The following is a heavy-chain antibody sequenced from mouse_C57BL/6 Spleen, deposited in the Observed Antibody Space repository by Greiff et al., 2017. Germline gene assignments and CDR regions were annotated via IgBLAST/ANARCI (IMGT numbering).Heavy chain of an antibody. V-gene: IGHV1-26*01. CDR3: ARSMVTTEDY. Sequence: VQLQQSGPELVKPGASVKISCKASGYTFTDYYMNWVKQSHGQSLEWIGDINPNNGGTSYNQKFKGKATLTVDKSSSTAYMELRSLTSEDSAVYYCARSMVTTEDYWGQGTLVTVSA. CDR1: GYTFTDYY. J-gene: IGHJ3*01. D-gene: IGHD2-2*01. CDR2: INPNNGGT.